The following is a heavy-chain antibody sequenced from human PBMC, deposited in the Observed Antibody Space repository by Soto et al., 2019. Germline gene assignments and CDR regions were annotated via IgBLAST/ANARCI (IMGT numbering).Heavy chain of an antibody. V-gene: IGHV4-34*01. CDR2: INHSGST. D-gene: IGHD3-10*01. J-gene: IGHJ1*01. CDR3: ARGPGFMVRGLGYFQH. CDR1: GGSFSGYY. Sequence: SETLSLTCAVYGGSFSGYYWSWIRQPPGKGLEWIGEINHSGSTNYNPSLKSRVTISVDTSKNQFSLKLSSVTAADTAVYYCARGPGFMVRGLGYFQHWGQGTLVTVSA.